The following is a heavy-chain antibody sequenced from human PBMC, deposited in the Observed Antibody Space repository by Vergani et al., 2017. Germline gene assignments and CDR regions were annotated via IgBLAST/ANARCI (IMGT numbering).Heavy chain of an antibody. D-gene: IGHD6-13*01. CDR2: FYTGGGT. Sequence: QVQLQESGPGLVRPSQTLSLTCTVSGGSISSGSYYWSWFRQPAGKGLEWIGRFYTGGGTSYNPSLKSRVTISVDTSKNQFSLQLSSVTAADTAVYYCARGPLYSTTWPFLLRDVDVWGQGTPVTVSS. V-gene: IGHV4-61*02. CDR1: GGSISSGSYY. CDR3: ARGPLYSTTWPFLLRDVDV. J-gene: IGHJ6*02.